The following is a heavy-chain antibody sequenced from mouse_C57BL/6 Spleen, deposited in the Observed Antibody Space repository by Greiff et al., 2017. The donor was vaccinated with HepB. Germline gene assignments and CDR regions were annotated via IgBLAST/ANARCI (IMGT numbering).Heavy chain of an antibody. CDR2: FHPYNDDT. CDR3: ARGAREAYWYFDV. CDR1: GYTFTTYP. V-gene: IGHV1-47*01. J-gene: IGHJ1*03. Sequence: VKLVESGAELVKPGASVKMSCKASGYTFTTYPIEWMKQNHGKSLEWIGNFHPYNDDTKYNEKFKGKATLTVEKSSSTVYLELSRLTSDDSAVYYCARGAREAYWYFDVWGTGTTVTVSS. D-gene: IGHD3-1*01.